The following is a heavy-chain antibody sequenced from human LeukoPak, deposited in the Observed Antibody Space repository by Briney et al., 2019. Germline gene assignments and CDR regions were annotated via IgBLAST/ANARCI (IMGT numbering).Heavy chain of an antibody. Sequence: PSETLSLTCTVSGGSISSYYWSWIRQPPGKGLEWIGYIYYSGSTNYNPSLKSRVTISVDTSKNQFSLKLSSVTAADTAVYYCARQWGSSWTQRSGVTFDIWGQGTMVTVSS. CDR3: ARQWGSSWTQRSGVTFDI. D-gene: IGHD6-13*01. J-gene: IGHJ3*02. V-gene: IGHV4-59*08. CDR1: GGSISSYY. CDR2: IYYSGST.